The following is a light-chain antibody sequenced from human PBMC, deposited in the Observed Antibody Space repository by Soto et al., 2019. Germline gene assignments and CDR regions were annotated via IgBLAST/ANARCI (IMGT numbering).Light chain of an antibody. CDR2: EAT. Sequence: QSALTQPASVSGSPGQSITISCTGTSGDVGSYHFVSWYQQQPGKTPKLMIFEATKRHSGVSNRFSGSKSGNTASLTISGLQAEDEADYYCCSFAGSSTSVVFGGGTKLTVL. J-gene: IGLJ2*01. CDR1: SGDVGSYHF. CDR3: CSFAGSSTSVV. V-gene: IGLV2-23*01.